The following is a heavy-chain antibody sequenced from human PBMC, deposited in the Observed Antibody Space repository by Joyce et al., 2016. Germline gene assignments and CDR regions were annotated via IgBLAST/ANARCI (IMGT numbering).Heavy chain of an antibody. CDR2: SRNRANSYST. CDR3: ASSPGGKYYFYAMDV. V-gene: IGHV3-72*01. Sequence: EVQLVESGGGLVQPGGSLRLSCEASGFTFNDHYMDWVRQAPGKGLGWVGRSRNRANSYSTQSAASVKGRFTISRDASKNSLYLEMNSLKIEDTAVYYCASSPGGKYYFYAMDVWGQGTTVIVSS. CDR1: GFTFNDHY. J-gene: IGHJ6*02.